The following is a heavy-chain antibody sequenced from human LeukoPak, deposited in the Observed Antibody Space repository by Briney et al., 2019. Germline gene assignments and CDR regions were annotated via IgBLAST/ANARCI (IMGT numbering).Heavy chain of an antibody. CDR3: ARGRFGDSSGWYVRNYFAY. CDR2: MNPNSGNT. CDR1: GYTFTSYD. D-gene: IGHD6-19*01. Sequence: GASVKVSCKASGYTFTSYDINWVRQATGQGLEWVGGMNPNSGNTGYAQKFQGRVTMTRNTSISTAYMELSSWRSEDTAVYYCARGRFGDSSGWYVRNYFAYWGQGTLVTVSS. V-gene: IGHV1-8*01. J-gene: IGHJ4*02.